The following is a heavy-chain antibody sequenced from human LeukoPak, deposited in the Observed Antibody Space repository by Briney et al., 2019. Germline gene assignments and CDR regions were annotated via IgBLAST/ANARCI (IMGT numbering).Heavy chain of an antibody. CDR1: GGTFRSYA. V-gene: IGHV1-69*13. Sequence: ASVKVSCKASGGTFRSYAISWVRQAPGQGLEWMGGIIPIFGTANYAQKFQGRVTITADESTSTAYMELSSLRSEDTAVYYCASDVHSTADPYDYWGQGTLVTVSS. CDR2: IIPIFGTA. CDR3: ASDVHSTADPYDY. J-gene: IGHJ4*02. D-gene: IGHD2-2*01.